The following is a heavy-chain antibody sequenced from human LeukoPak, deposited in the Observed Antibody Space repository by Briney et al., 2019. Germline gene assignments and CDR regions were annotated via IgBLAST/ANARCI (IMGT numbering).Heavy chain of an antibody. V-gene: IGHV1-69*13. J-gene: IGHJ3*02. CDR3: ARTIAAAGTNAFDI. CDR2: IMPIFDTA. Sequence: ASVKVSCKASGGTFSNYAISWVRQAPGQGLEWVGGIMPIFDTADYAQKFQGRITITADESTSTVYMELSSLRSEDTAVYYCARTIAAAGTNAFDIWGQGTMVTVSS. CDR1: GGTFSNYA. D-gene: IGHD6-13*01.